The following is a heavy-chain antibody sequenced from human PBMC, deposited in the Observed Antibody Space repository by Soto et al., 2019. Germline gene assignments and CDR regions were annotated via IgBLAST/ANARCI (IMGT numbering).Heavy chain of an antibody. CDR3: ARQREAYCSIGSCPFDY. J-gene: IGHJ4*02. Sequence: EVQLVQSGAEVKKPGESLKISCKASGYSFTTYWIGWVRQMPGKGLEWMGIIYPGDSDARYSPSFQGQVTISADKSINTAYLQWSSLNASDTALYYCARQREAYCSIGSCPFDYWGQGSLVTVSS. CDR1: GYSFTTYW. D-gene: IGHD2-15*01. V-gene: IGHV5-51*01. CDR2: IYPGDSDA.